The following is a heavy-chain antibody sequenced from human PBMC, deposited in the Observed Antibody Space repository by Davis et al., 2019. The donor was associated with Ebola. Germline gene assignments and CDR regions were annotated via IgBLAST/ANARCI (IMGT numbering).Heavy chain of an antibody. J-gene: IGHJ4*02. Sequence: PSETLSLTCTVSGGPVSGYFWSWFRQPAAKGLEWIGRIYYSGTTNYNPSLRSRVTTSVDTSENEFSLKLTSVTAADTAVYYCARDIGSGTYTTFDYWGQGTLVTVSS. V-gene: IGHV4-4*07. CDR3: ARDIGSGTYTTFDY. D-gene: IGHD2-15*01. CDR2: IYYSGTT. CDR1: GGPVSGYF.